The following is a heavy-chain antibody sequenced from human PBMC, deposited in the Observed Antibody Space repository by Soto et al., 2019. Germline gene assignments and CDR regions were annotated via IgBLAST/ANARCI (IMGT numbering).Heavy chain of an antibody. V-gene: IGHV4-4*02. D-gene: IGHD3-10*01. CDR1: GGSINSRYW. CDR3: ARGVLLWFGGLDWFDP. CDR2: IYHSGST. Sequence: SETLSLTCAVSGGSINSRYWWSWVRQSPGKGLEWIGEIYHSGSTNYNPSLKSRVTISVDTSKNQFSLKLSSVTAADTAVYYCARGVLLWFGGLDWFDPWGQGTLVTVSS. J-gene: IGHJ5*02.